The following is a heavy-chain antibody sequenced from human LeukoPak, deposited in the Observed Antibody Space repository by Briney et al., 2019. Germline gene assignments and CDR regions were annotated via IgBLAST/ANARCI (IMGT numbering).Heavy chain of an antibody. Sequence: PSETLSLTCTVSGDSVSSTTSYWTWIRQPPGQGLEYIGSIFYSGITFYNPSLKSRVTMSVDTSKNQFSLKLNSVTAADTAVYVCARQLAGLFFNYWGQGTLVAVSS. CDR3: ARQLAGLFFNY. V-gene: IGHV4-39*01. CDR2: IFYSGIT. CDR1: GDSVSSTTSY. J-gene: IGHJ4*02. D-gene: IGHD6-19*01.